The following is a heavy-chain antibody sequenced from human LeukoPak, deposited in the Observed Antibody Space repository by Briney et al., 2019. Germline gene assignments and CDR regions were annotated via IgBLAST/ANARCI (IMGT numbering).Heavy chain of an antibody. CDR1: GFTFSSYG. CDR2: IWYDGSNK. D-gene: IGHD3-22*01. CDR3: ASDSSGYSGTVDP. V-gene: IGHV3-33*01. Sequence: GGSLRLSCAASGFTFSSYGMHWVRQAPGKGLEWVAVIWYDGSNKYYADSVKGRFTISRDNSKNTLYLQMNSLRAEDTAVYYCASDSSGYSGTVDPWGQGTLVTVSS. J-gene: IGHJ5*02.